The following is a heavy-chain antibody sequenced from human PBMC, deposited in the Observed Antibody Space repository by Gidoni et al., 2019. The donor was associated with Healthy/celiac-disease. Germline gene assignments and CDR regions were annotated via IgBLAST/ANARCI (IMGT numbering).Heavy chain of an antibody. CDR2: IYYSGST. D-gene: IGHD2-15*01. Sequence: QLQLQESGPGLVKPSETLSLTCTVSGGSISSSSYYWGWIRQPPGKGLEWIGSIYYSGSTYYNPSLKSRVTISVDTSKNQFSLKLSSVTAADTAVYYCAREVVVAATDWFDPWGQGTLVTVSS. CDR1: GGSISSSSYY. CDR3: AREVVVAATDWFDP. J-gene: IGHJ5*02. V-gene: IGHV4-39*01.